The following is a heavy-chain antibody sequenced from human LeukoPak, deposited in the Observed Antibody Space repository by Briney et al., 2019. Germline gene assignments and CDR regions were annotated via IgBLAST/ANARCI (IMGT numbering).Heavy chain of an antibody. D-gene: IGHD3-10*02. CDR3: AKYLFGSY. Sequence: GGSLRLSCAASGFTFSSYGMSWVRQAPGKGLEWVSGISSNGGSTYYADSLRGRFTISRDNSKSTLYLQMNSLRAEDTAVYYCAKYLFGSYWGQGTLVTVSS. J-gene: IGHJ4*02. CDR1: GFTFSSYG. CDR2: ISSNGGST. V-gene: IGHV3-23*01.